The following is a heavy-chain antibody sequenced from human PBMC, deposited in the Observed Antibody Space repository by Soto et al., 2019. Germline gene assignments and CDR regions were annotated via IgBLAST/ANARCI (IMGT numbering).Heavy chain of an antibody. Sequence: QVQLVQSGAEVKKPGSSVKVSCKASGGTFSSYAISWVRQAPGQGLEWMGGIIPIFGTANYAQKFQGRVTITADEYTITAYMELSSLSSEDTAVYYCARGPRSYDILTGYPYWGQGTLVTVSS. CDR2: IIPIFGTA. D-gene: IGHD3-9*01. CDR1: GGTFSSYA. CDR3: ARGPRSYDILTGYPY. V-gene: IGHV1-69*01. J-gene: IGHJ4*02.